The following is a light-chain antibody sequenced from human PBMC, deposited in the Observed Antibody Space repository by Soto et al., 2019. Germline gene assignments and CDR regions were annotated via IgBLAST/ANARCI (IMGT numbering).Light chain of an antibody. V-gene: IGLV2-14*03. CDR1: SSDIGRYDY. J-gene: IGLJ3*02. Sequence: QSALTQPASVSGSPGQSITISCTGTSSDIGRYDYVSWYQQFPGKAHKLMIYRVINRPSGVSDRFSGSKSGNSASLSISGLQPEDEASYFCGSYTSANTWVFGGGTKLTVL. CDR3: GSYTSANTWV. CDR2: RVI.